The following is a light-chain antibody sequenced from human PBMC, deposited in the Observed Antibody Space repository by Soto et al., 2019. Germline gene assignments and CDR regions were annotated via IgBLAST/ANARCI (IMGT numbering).Light chain of an antibody. CDR2: GAS. V-gene: IGKV3-15*01. Sequence: EIVITQSPATLSVSPGERVTLSCRASQSVSINLAWYQQKPGQAPRLLIYGASTRATGIPARFSGSGSGTEFALSISSLQSEDFAVYYCQQYNNWPPYTFGQGTKLEIK. CDR3: QQYNNWPPYT. CDR1: QSVSIN. J-gene: IGKJ2*01.